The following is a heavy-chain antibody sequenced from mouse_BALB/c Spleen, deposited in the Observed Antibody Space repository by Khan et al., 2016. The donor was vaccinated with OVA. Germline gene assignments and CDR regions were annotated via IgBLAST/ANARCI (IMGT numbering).Heavy chain of an antibody. V-gene: IGHV1-4*01. CDR2: INPRSGYT. Sequence: VQLKQSGAELARPGASVKMSCKASGYTFTSHMMHWVKQRPGQGLEWIGYINPRSGYTNYNQKFNDKATLTADKSSSTAYMQLSSLTSEDSAVYYCARRTTEYAMDYWGQGTSVTVSS. J-gene: IGHJ4*01. CDR3: ARRTTEYAMDY. CDR1: GYTFTSHM. D-gene: IGHD2-14*01.